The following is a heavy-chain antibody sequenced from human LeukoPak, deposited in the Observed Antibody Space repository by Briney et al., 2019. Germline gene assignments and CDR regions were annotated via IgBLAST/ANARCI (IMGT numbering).Heavy chain of an antibody. D-gene: IGHD3-10*01. Sequence: SQTLSLTCAVSGGSISSGGYSWSWIRQPPGKGLEWIGEINHSGSTNYNPSLKSRVTISVDTSKNQFSLKLSSVTAADTAVYYCARGPFYYYGSGSYYYYGMDVWGQGTTVTVSS. CDR1: GGSISSGGYS. CDR2: INHSGST. J-gene: IGHJ6*02. V-gene: IGHV4-30-2*01. CDR3: ARGPFYYYGSGSYYYYGMDV.